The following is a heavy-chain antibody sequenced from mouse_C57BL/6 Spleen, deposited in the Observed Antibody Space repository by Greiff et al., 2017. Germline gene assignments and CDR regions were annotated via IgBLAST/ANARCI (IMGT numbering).Heavy chain of an antibody. J-gene: IGHJ3*01. CDR1: GFTFSDAW. D-gene: IGHD1-1*01. CDR3: TLVITTVVATPFAY. V-gene: IGHV6-6*01. Sequence: EVQLVESGGGLVQPGGSMKLSCAASGFTFSDAWMDWVRQSPEKGLEWVAEIRNKANNHATYYAESVKGRFTISRDDSKSSVYLQMNSLRAEDTGIYYCTLVITTVVATPFAYWGQGTLVTVSA. CDR2: IRNKANNHAT.